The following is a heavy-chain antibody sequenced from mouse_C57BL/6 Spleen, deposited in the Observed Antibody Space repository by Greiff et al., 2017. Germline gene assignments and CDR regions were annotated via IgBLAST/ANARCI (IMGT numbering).Heavy chain of an antibody. V-gene: IGHV1-69*01. D-gene: IGHD2-12*01. CDR3: ARTYDGDAMDY. CDR1: GYTFTSYW. Sequence: QVQLQQPGAELVMPGASVKLSCKASGYTFTSYWMHWVKQRPGQGLEWIGEIDPSDSYTNYNQKFKGKSTLTADKSSSTAYMQLSSLTSEDSAVDYWARTYDGDAMDYWGEGTSVTVSS. CDR2: IDPSDSYT. J-gene: IGHJ4*01.